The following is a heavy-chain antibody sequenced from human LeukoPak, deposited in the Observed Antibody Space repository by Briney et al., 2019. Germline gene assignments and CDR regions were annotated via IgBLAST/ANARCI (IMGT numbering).Heavy chain of an antibody. D-gene: IGHD3-9*01. CDR2: IVGSGADT. Sequence: PGASLRLSCTASGFIFSNYAMSWARQAPGKGLEWVSAIVGSGADTYYADSVKGRFTISRDNPRNTLYLQMNSLRAEDTAVYCAKWEDYDVLTGYYDPDNWGQGTLVTVSS. V-gene: IGHV3-23*01. CDR3: AKWEDYDVLTGYYDPDN. J-gene: IGHJ4*02. CDR1: GFIFSNYA.